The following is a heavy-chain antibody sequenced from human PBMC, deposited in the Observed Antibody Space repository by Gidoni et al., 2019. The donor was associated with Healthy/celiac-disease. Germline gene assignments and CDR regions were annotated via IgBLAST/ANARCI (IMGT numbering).Heavy chain of an antibody. CDR3: ASGYSGYEAFDP. CDR1: GGYLSGYY. J-gene: IGHJ5*02. D-gene: IGHD5-12*01. CDR2: INHSGST. V-gene: IGHV4-34*01. Sequence: QVQLQQWGAGLLKPSETLSLTCAVYGGYLSGYYWRWICQPPGKGLEWIGEINHSGSTNYNPSRKSRITISVDTSKNQFSLKLSSVAAADTAVYDCASGYSGYEAFDPWGQGTLVTVSS.